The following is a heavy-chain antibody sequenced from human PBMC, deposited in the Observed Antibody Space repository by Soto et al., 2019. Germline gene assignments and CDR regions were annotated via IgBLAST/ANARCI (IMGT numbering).Heavy chain of an antibody. D-gene: IGHD2-2*01. CDR2: IYPGDSDT. J-gene: IGHJ6*02. CDR3: ARLGDIVVVPAAMGSYYYYGMDV. Sequence: GESLKISCKGSGYSFTSYWIGWVRQMPGKGLEWMGIIYPGDSDTRYSPSFQGQVTISADKSISTAYLQWSSLKASDTAMYYCARLGDIVVVPAAMGSYYYYGMDVWGQGTTVTVSS. V-gene: IGHV5-51*01. CDR1: GYSFTSYW.